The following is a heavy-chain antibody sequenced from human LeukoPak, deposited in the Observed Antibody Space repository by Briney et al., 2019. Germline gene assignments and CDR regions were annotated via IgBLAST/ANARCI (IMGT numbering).Heavy chain of an antibody. CDR1: GFTFSYYE. CDR3: ARQKYYDSSAYYYFDY. D-gene: IGHD3-22*01. Sequence: GGSLRLSCAASGFTFSYYEMIWVRQAPGKGLEWVSYISSSGDTIFYSDSVKGRFTISRDSAKNSLDLQMSSLRAEDTAVYYCARQKYYDSSAYYYFDYWGQGTLVTVSS. V-gene: IGHV3-48*03. J-gene: IGHJ4*02. CDR2: ISSSGDTI.